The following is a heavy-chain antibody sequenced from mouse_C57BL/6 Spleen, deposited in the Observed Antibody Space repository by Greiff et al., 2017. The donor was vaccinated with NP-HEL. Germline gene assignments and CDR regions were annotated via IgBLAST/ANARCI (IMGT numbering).Heavy chain of an antibody. D-gene: IGHD1-1*01. Sequence: EVRLVESGGGLVQPGGSLKLSCAASGFTFSDYYMYWIRQTPEKRLEWVAYISNGGGSTYYPDTVKGRFTISRDNAKNTLYLQMSRLKSEDTAMYYCARQNYYCSFDYWGQGTTLTVSS. CDR3: ARQNYYCSFDY. CDR1: GFTFSDYY. J-gene: IGHJ2*01. CDR2: ISNGGGST. V-gene: IGHV5-12*01.